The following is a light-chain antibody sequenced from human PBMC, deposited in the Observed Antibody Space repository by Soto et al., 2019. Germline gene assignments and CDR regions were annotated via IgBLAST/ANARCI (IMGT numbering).Light chain of an antibody. CDR2: GAS. V-gene: IGKV3-15*01. CDR3: QQYNKWPIT. CDR1: QSVSSN. Sequence: EVVMTQSPATLSVSPGERATLSCRASQSVSSNLAWYQQKPGQAPRLLMYGASTRATSIPARFSGSGSGPEFTLTISRLQYEDFAVYYCQQYNKWPITLGQGTRLEI. J-gene: IGKJ5*01.